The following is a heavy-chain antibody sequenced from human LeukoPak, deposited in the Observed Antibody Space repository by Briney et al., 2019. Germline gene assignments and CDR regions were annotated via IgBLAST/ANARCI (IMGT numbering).Heavy chain of an antibody. J-gene: IGHJ6*03. CDR2: ISAYNGNT. Sequence: GASVKVSCKASGYTFTGYYIHWVRQAPGQGLEWMGWISAYNGNTNYAQKLQGRVTMTTDTSTSTAYMELRSLRSDDTAVYYCARRPHGMVPKNPSDYYYYYYMDVWGKGTTVTVSS. CDR3: ARRPHGMVPKNPSDYYYYYYMDV. D-gene: IGHD1-26*01. CDR1: GYTFTGYY. V-gene: IGHV1-18*04.